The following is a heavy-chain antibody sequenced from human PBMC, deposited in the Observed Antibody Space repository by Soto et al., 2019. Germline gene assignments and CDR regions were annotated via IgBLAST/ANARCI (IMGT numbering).Heavy chain of an antibody. V-gene: IGHV4-30-2*01. CDR3: ARIHWAQSSLDY. CDR1: GGSIDSGAFS. J-gene: IGHJ4*02. D-gene: IGHD6-19*01. CDR2: ATHSGTA. Sequence: SETLSLTCAVSGGSIDSGAFSLSWIRQPPGKGLEWIGYATHSGTAYSIPSLNGRLTLSVDSSQTQFSLKLTSVTAADSAFYYCARIHWAQSSLDYWGRGILVTVSS.